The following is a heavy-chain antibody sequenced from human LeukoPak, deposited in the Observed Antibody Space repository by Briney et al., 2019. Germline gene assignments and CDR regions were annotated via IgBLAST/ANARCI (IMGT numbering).Heavy chain of an antibody. CDR3: ARRTLLDKDYHGLDV. CDR2: IYAGDSDT. Sequence: PGESLKISFKGSGXSFSTYCIGWVRQKPGKGLEWMGMIYAGDSDTRYSPSFQGQVTMSVDKSTSTAYLQWSSLKASDTATYFCARRTLLDKDYHGLDVWGQGTTVTVSS. V-gene: IGHV5-51*01. J-gene: IGHJ6*02. CDR1: GXSFSTYC. D-gene: IGHD3/OR15-3a*01.